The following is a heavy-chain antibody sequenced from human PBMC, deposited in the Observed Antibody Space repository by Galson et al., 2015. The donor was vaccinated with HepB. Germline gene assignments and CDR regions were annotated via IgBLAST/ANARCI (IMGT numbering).Heavy chain of an antibody. D-gene: IGHD4-17*01. CDR1: GYTFTSYG. CDR2: ISAYNGNT. Sequence: SVKGSCKASGYTFTSYGISWVRQAPGQGLEWMGWISAYNGNTNYAQKLQGRVTMTTDTSTSTAYMELRSLRSDDTAVYYCARVEDDYGDYRGDYWGQGTLVTVSS. J-gene: IGHJ4*02. CDR3: ARVEDDYGDYRGDY. V-gene: IGHV1-18*01.